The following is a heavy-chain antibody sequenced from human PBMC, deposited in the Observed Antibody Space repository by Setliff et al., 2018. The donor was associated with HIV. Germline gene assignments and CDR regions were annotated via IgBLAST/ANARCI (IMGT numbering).Heavy chain of an antibody. CDR1: GGSISSSTYF. CDR3: ATGGHRLHDY. V-gene: IGHV4-39*07. D-gene: IGHD1-26*01. CDR2: TYYSGGT. J-gene: IGHJ4*02. Sequence: SETLSLTCTVSGGSISSSTYFWGWVRQPPGKGLEWIGTTYYSGGTYYKSSLKSRVLISLDTSKNQFSLKLKSVTAADTAVYYCATGGHRLHDYWGQGTLVTVSS.